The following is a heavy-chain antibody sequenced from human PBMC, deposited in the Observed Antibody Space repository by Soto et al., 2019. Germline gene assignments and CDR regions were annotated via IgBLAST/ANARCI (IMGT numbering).Heavy chain of an antibody. CDR2: IYHSGST. CDR3: ARGDYYDSRTANYYYYGMDV. D-gene: IGHD3-22*01. CDR1: GGSISSGGYS. V-gene: IGHV4-30-2*01. J-gene: IGHJ6*02. Sequence: SETLSLTCAVSGGSISSGGYSWSWIRQPPGKGLEWIGYIYHSGSTYYNPSLKSRVTISVDRSKNQFSLKLSSVTAADTAVYYCARGDYYDSRTANYYYYGMDVWGQGTTVTVSS.